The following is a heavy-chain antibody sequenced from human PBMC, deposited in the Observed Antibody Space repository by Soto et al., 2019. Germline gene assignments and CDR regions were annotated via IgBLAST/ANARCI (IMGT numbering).Heavy chain of an antibody. CDR1: GFSFSTTD. CDR2: IDGGGETT. D-gene: IGHD3-10*01. CDR3: AKNSGWFNT. V-gene: IGHV3-23*01. Sequence: QVMQSGGGFVQPGGSLRLACAASGFSFSTTDMSWVRQAPGKGLEWVSTIDGGGETTYYADSVRGRFTISRDNSKNTVYLQMDGLRVDDTAFYYCAKNSGWFNTWGQGDLVIVSS. J-gene: IGHJ5*02.